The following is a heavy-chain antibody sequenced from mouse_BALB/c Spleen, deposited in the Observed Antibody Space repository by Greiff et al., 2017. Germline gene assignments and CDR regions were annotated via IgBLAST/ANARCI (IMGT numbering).Heavy chain of an antibody. J-gene: IGHJ4*01. CDR2: IYPSDSYT. V-gene: IGHV1-69*02. D-gene: IGHD2-4*01. CDR3: GRGGLRRAMDY. Sequence: QVQLQQPGAELVRPGASVKLSCKASGYTFTSYWINWVKQRPGQGLEWIGNIYPSDSYTNYNQKFKDKATLTVDKSSSTAHMELLSLTSEDSAVYYCGRGGLRRAMDYWGQGTSVTVSS. CDR1: GYTFTSYW.